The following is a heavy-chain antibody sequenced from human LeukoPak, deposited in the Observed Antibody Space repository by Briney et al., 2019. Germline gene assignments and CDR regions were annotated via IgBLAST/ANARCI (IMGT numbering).Heavy chain of an antibody. J-gene: IGHJ4*02. Sequence: SETLSLTCNVSGVSISSYYWSWIRQSPGEGLEWIGGVSYSGSTTFNPSLQSRGTISVDMSKNTLSLRLHSVTAADTALYYCARAGKDYYGSGSHLPFDYWGQGTLVTVSS. D-gene: IGHD3-10*01. CDR1: GVSISSYY. V-gene: IGHV4-59*01. CDR2: VSYSGST. CDR3: ARAGKDYYGSGSHLPFDY.